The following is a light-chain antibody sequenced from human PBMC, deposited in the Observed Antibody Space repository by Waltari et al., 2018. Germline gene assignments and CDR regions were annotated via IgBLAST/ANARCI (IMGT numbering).Light chain of an antibody. CDR3: CSYAGSSTPAYV. CDR2: EGS. J-gene: IGLJ1*01. V-gene: IGLV2-23*01. Sequence: QSALTQPASVSGSPGQSITISCTGTRSDVGSYNLVSWYQQHPGKAPKLMIYEGSKRPSGVSNRFSGSKSGNTASLTISGLQAEDEADYYCCSYAGSSTPAYVFGTGTKVTVL. CDR1: RSDVGSYNL.